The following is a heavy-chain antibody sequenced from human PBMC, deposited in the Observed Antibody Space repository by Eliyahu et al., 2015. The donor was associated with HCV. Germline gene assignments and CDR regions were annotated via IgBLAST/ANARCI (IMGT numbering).Heavy chain of an antibody. CDR1: GYTFTTYG. CDR2: XSAXNGDT. J-gene: IGHJ4*02. V-gene: IGHV1-18*01. CDR3: VSERGDRPYYLAY. D-gene: IGHD2-21*01. Sequence: QVQLVQSGTEVKKPGASVKVSCKASGYTFTTYGLSWVRQAPGQGPEWMGWXSAXNGDTSYAQKFQDRLILTRDTSTSTAYMELASLTSDDTAIYYCVSERGDRPYYLAYWGQGTLVTVSS.